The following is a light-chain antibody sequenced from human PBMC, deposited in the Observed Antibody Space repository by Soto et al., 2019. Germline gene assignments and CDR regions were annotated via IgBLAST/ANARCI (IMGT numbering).Light chain of an antibody. CDR2: DAS. CDR1: QDISNS. V-gene: IGKV1-33*01. J-gene: IGKJ5*01. CDR3: QHCDSLPLT. Sequence: DIQMTQSPSTLSASVGERVTITCRASQDISNSLNWYQQKPGKAPKLLIYDASNLETGVPSRFSGSGSGTDFTFTISSLQPEDIATYYCQHCDSLPLTFGQGTRLEIK.